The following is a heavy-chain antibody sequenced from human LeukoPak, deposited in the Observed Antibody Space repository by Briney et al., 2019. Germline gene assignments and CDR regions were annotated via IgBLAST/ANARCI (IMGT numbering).Heavy chain of an antibody. Sequence: SETLSLTCTVSGGSISSSSYYWGWIRQPPGKGLEWIGSIYYSGSTYYNPSLKSRVTMSIDTSKNQFSLKLNSVTAADTALYYCARGNYQLLDAFDIWGQGTMVTVSS. D-gene: IGHD2-2*01. CDR3: ARGNYQLLDAFDI. CDR2: IYYSGST. J-gene: IGHJ3*02. CDR1: GGSISSSSYY. V-gene: IGHV4-39*07.